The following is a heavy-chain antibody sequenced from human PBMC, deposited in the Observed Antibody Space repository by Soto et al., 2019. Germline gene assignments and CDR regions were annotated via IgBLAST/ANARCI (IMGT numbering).Heavy chain of an antibody. CDR2: IYWDDDQ. CDR3: AHAGDYDLLNFAH. Sequence: QITLKESCPPLVRPAQALTLNCAFSGFYLTTPSMGVAWLCQPPGKALEWLSRIYWDDDQRYRPSLKDRLTISKYTSRSRMVLTISTMNPEDTGTYFCAHAGDYDLLNFAHWSPGTMVTVSS. J-gene: IGHJ4*02. V-gene: IGHV2-5*02. D-gene: IGHD4-17*01. CDR1: GFYLTTPSMG.